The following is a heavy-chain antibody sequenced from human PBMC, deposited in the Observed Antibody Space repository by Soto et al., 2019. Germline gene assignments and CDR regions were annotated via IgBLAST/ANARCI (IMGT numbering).Heavy chain of an antibody. CDR1: GYSFTRQD. D-gene: IGHD1-1*01. V-gene: IGHV1-8*01. CDR3: ARWAYNLEAHRFDR. Sequence: QVQLVQSGAELRKPGASVRVSCKATGYSFTRQDINWLRQAAGQGLEWMGWMNPNSVNAVYAQKFQGMVTMTRNTSISTAYIDVTILQSEDMADYFRARWAYNLEAHRFDRLG. CDR2: MNPNSVNA. J-gene: IGHJ5*02.